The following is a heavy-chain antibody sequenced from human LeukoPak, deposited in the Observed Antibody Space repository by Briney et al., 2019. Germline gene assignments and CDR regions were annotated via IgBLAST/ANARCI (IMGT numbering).Heavy chain of an antibody. D-gene: IGHD2-2*03. J-gene: IGHJ4*02. Sequence: GSLRLSCAASGFTFSSYSMNWVRQAPGKGLEWVSSISSSSSYIYYADSVKGRFTISRDNAKNSLYLQMNSLRAEDTAVYYCARDPGSVDIGYFDYWGQGTLVTVSS. CDR1: GFTFSSYS. CDR2: ISSSSSYI. CDR3: ARDPGSVDIGYFDY. V-gene: IGHV3-21*01.